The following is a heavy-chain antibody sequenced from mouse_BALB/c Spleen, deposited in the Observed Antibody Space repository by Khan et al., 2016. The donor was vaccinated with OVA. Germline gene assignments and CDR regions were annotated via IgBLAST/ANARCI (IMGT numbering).Heavy chain of an antibody. Sequence: VQLKQSGAELVKPGASVKLSCTLSGFNIKDTYMHWVKQRPEQGLEWIGRIDPANGNTKYDPKFQGKATITADTSSNTAYLQLSSLTSEDTAVYYCATYYYGSSGYFDYWGQGTTLTVSS. J-gene: IGHJ2*01. D-gene: IGHD1-1*01. CDR2: IDPANGNT. CDR1: GFNIKDTY. V-gene: IGHV14-3*02. CDR3: ATYYYGSSGYFDY.